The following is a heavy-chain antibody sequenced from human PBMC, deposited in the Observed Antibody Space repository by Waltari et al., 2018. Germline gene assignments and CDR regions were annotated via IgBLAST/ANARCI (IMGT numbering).Heavy chain of an antibody. CDR2: ISSSISYI. Sequence: EVQLVESGGGLVKPGGSLRLSCAASGFTFSSYSMTWVRQAPGKGLEWVSSISSSISYIYYADSVKGRFTISRDNAKNSLYLQMNSLRAEDTAVYYCARGYMTTVTTLGYWGQGTLVTVSS. D-gene: IGHD4-17*01. V-gene: IGHV3-21*01. J-gene: IGHJ4*02. CDR1: GFTFSSYS. CDR3: ARGYMTTVTTLGY.